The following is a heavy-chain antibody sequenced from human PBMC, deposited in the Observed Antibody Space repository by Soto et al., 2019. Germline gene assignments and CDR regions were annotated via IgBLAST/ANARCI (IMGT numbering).Heavy chain of an antibody. V-gene: IGHV3-48*03. Sequence: LXLSGAAAGFSLSSDEMDWVRKAAGKGLEWVAYISSSFTIFYGESLKGGFTISRDNAENSLYLQINSLTAEDTAVSYCTKEKSVMYSGSDAFDIWGRGTMVTV. CDR2: ISSSFTI. CDR1: GFSLSSDE. D-gene: IGHD5-12*01. J-gene: IGHJ3*02. CDR3: TKEKSVMYSGSDAFDI.